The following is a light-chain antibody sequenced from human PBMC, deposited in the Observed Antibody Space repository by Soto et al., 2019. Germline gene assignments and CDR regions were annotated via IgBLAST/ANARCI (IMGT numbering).Light chain of an antibody. CDR1: SSDVGGYNY. V-gene: IGLV2-14*01. J-gene: IGLJ2*01. Sequence: SALTQPASVSGSPGQSITISCTGTSSDVGGYNYVSWYQQHPGKAPKLMIYEVSNRPSGVSNRFSGSKSGNTASLTISGLQAEDEADYYCSSYTSSGTYVVFGGGTKLTVL. CDR3: SSYTSSGTYVV. CDR2: EVS.